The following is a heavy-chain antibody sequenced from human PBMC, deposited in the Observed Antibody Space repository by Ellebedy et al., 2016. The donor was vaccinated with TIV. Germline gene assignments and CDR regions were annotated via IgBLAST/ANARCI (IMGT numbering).Heavy chain of an antibody. D-gene: IGHD3-10*01. J-gene: IGHJ5*02. CDR1: GYNFTSYW. Sequence: GESLKISCTGSGYNFTSYWINWVRQMPGKGLDWMGRIGPSDSYTSYSPSFQGHVTISADKSINTASLQWSSLKASDTAMYYCARQGSGTYPGRFDPWGQGTLVTVSS. CDR2: IGPSDSYT. CDR3: ARQGSGTYPGRFDP. V-gene: IGHV5-10-1*01.